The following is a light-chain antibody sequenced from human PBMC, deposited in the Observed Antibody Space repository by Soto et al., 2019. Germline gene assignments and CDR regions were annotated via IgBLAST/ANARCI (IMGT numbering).Light chain of an antibody. Sequence: DIQMTQSPSTLSASVGDRVTITCRASQSISSWLAWYQQKPGKAPKLLIYDASSLESGLPSRFSGSGSRTHFTLTISSLQPEDFATYYCQQLHGYPITFGQGTRLEIK. CDR2: DAS. J-gene: IGKJ5*01. CDR1: QSISSW. CDR3: QQLHGYPIT. V-gene: IGKV1-5*01.